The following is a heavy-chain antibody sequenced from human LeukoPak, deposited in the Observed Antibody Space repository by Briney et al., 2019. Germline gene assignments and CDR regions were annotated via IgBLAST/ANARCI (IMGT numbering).Heavy chain of an antibody. CDR3: AKSRSGSANWALQIFDN. CDR1: GFTLSSYG. J-gene: IGHJ4*02. CDR2: IGYDGSNK. V-gene: IGHV3-30*02. Sequence: GGSLRLSCAVSGFTLSSYGVHWVRQTPGKGLEWVAFIGYDGSNKYYSDSVKGRFTISRDNSKNTLYLQMNSLRAEDTAVYFCAKSRSGSANWALQIFDNWGQGTLVTVSS. D-gene: IGHD1-1*01.